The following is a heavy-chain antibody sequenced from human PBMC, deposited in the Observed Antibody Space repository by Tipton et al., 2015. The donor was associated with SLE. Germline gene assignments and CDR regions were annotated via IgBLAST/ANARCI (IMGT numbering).Heavy chain of an antibody. CDR3: ARGAGIAAADNYFDY. CDR1: GDSVSSNSAA. V-gene: IGHV6-1*01. J-gene: IGHJ4*02. D-gene: IGHD6-13*01. CDR2: TYYRSKWYN. Sequence: GLVKPSQTLSLTCAISGDSVSSNSAAWNWIRQSPSRGLEWLGRTYYRSKWYNDFALSVKSRIIVNPDTSKNQFSLQLTSVTPEDTAVYYCARGAGIAAADNYFDYGDQGTLVTVSS.